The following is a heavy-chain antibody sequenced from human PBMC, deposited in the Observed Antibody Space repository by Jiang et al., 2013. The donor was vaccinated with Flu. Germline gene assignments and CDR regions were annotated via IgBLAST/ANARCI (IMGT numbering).Heavy chain of an antibody. Sequence: VQLVESGGGLVQPGGSLRLSCAASGFTFSSYWMHWVRQAPGKGLVWVSRINSDGSSTSYADSVKGRFTISRDNAKNTLYLQMNSLRAEDTAVYYCASAAAARGYYYYYYGMDVWGQGTTVTVSS. J-gene: IGHJ6*02. D-gene: IGHD6-13*01. CDR2: INSDGSST. CDR3: ASAAAARGYYYYYYGMDV. CDR1: GFTFSSYW. V-gene: IGHV3-74*01.